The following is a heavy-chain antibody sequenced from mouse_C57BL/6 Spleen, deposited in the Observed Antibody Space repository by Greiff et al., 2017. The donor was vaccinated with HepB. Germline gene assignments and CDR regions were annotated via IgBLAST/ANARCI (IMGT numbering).Heavy chain of an antibody. CDR1: GFTFSSYG. J-gene: IGHJ2*01. CDR2: ISSGGSYT. Sequence: EVQLVESGGDLVKPGGSLKLSCAASGFTFSSYGMSWVRQTPDKRLEWVATISSGGSYTYYPDSVKGRFTISRDNAKNTLYLQMSSLKSEDTAMYYCARHEVTTVVAVDYWGQGTTLTVSS. CDR3: ARHEVTTVVAVDY. D-gene: IGHD1-1*01. V-gene: IGHV5-6*01.